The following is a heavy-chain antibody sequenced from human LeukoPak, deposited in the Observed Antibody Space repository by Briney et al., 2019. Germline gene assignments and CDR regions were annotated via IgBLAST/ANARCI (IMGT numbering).Heavy chain of an antibody. Sequence: ASVKVSCKASGYTFTSYGISWVRQAPGQGLEWMGWICAYNGNTNYAQTLQGRVTMTTDTSTSTAYMELRSLRSDDTAVYYCARWSGSSSSWYPHRDYWGQGTLVTASS. V-gene: IGHV1-18*01. CDR1: GYTFTSYG. CDR3: ARWSGSSSSWYPHRDY. CDR2: ICAYNGNT. J-gene: IGHJ4*02. D-gene: IGHD6-13*01.